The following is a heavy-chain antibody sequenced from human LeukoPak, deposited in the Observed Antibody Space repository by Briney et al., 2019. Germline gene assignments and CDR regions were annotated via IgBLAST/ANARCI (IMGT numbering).Heavy chain of an antibody. V-gene: IGHV4-34*01. J-gene: IGHJ6*02. Sequence: PSETLSLTCAVYGGSFSGYYWSWIRQPPGKGLEWIGEINHSGSTNYNPSLKSRVTISVDTSKNQFSLKLSSVTAADTAVYYCARSLGTILNSYGMDVWGQGTTVTVSS. CDR1: GGSFSGYY. CDR3: ARSLGTILNSYGMDV. D-gene: IGHD5-12*01. CDR2: INHSGST.